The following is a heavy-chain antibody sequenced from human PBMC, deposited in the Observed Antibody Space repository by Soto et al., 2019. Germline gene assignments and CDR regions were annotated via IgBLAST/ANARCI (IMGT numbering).Heavy chain of an antibody. Sequence: GGSLRLSCAASGFTFSSYSMSWVRQAPGKGLEWVSYISSSSSTIYYADSVKGRFTISRDNAKNSLSLQMNSLRAEDTAVYYCVRESDIWGQGTMVTVSS. CDR1: GFTFSSYS. CDR2: ISSSSSTI. J-gene: IGHJ3*02. CDR3: VRESDI. V-gene: IGHV3-48*01.